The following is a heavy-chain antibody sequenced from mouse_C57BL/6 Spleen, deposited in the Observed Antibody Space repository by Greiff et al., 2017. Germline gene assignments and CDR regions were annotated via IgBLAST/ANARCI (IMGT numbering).Heavy chain of an antibody. CDR2: INPNNGGT. D-gene: IGHD1-1*01. CDR3: ARSGTTVVEGDWYFDV. CDR1: GYTFTDYY. V-gene: IGHV1-26*01. Sequence: VQLKQSGPELVKPGASVKISCKASGYTFTDYYMNWVKQSHGKSLEWIGDINPNNGGTSYNQKFKGKATLTVDKSSSTAYMELRSLTSEDSAVYYCARSGTTVVEGDWYFDVWGTGTTVTVSS. J-gene: IGHJ1*03.